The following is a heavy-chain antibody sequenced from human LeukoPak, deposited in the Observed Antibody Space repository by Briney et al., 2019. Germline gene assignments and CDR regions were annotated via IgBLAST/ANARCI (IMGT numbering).Heavy chain of an antibody. J-gene: IGHJ3*02. CDR3: ARVWQDDAFDI. CDR2: IYYSGST. CDR1: GGSISSYY. D-gene: IGHD2-21*01. Sequence: PSGTLSLTCTVSGGSISSYYWSWIRQPPGKGLEWIGYIYYSGSTNYNPSLKSRVTISVDTSKNQFSLKLSSVTAADTAVYYCARVWQDDAFDIWGQGTMVTVSS. V-gene: IGHV4-59*01.